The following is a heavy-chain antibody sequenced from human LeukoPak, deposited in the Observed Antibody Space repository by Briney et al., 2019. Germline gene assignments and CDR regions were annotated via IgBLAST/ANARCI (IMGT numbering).Heavy chain of an antibody. Sequence: SVKVSCKASGGTFNSDTVVWVRQAPGQGLEWMGGIIPSFSTTNYAQAFRGRATITADETTSTVHMELSSLRSEDTAVYFCARAFCSGGICYDDRGAFDIWGQGTMVTVSS. D-gene: IGHD2-15*01. V-gene: IGHV1-69*01. J-gene: IGHJ3*02. CDR2: IIPSFSTT. CDR3: ARAFCSGGICYDDRGAFDI. CDR1: GGTFNSDT.